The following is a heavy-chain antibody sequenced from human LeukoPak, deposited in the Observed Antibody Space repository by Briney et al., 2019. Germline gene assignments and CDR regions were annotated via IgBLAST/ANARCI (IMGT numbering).Heavy chain of an antibody. CDR3: ARQGFPYDSSGYFY. V-gene: IGHV4-59*08. Sequence: PSETLSLTCTVSGGSISSYYWSWIRQPPGKGLEWIGYIYYSGSTNYNPSLKSRVTISVDTSKKQFSLKLSSVTAADTAVYYCARQGFPYDSSGYFYWGQGTLVTVSS. CDR1: GGSISSYY. D-gene: IGHD3-22*01. CDR2: IYYSGST. J-gene: IGHJ4*02.